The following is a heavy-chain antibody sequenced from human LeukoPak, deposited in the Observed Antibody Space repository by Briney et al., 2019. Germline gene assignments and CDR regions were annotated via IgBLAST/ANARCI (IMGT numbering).Heavy chain of an antibody. D-gene: IGHD3-22*01. CDR2: LSYDGSNK. CDR3: ARDPRITMIVVVIPPWFDP. Sequence: PGGSLRLSCAASGFTFSSYAMHWVRQAPGKGLEWVAVLSYDGSNKYYADSVKGRFTISRDNSKNTLYLQMNSLRAEDTAVYYCARDPRITMIVVVIPPWFDPWGQGTLVTVSS. J-gene: IGHJ5*02. CDR1: GFTFSSYA. V-gene: IGHV3-30*04.